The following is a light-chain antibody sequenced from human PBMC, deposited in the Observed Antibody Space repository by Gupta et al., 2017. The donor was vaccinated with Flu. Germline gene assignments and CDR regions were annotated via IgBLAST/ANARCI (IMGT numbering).Light chain of an antibody. CDR3: QQYKSWSQT. J-gene: IGKJ1*01. CDR1: QSISTW. V-gene: IGKV1-5*03. Sequence: DIQMTQSPSTLSASVGDKVTITCRASQSISTWLAWYQQKPGKAPKLLIYKASSLQSGVPSRFSGSGSGTECTLTISSLQPDDFATYYCQQYKSWSQTFGQGTKVEIK. CDR2: KAS.